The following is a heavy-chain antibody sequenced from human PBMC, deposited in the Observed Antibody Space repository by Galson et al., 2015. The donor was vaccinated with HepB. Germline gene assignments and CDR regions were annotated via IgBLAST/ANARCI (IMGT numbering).Heavy chain of an antibody. CDR2: IKQGGSEK. V-gene: IGHV3-7*03. CDR1: GFTFSSYR. J-gene: IGHJ6*02. CDR3: ARRRLDDGGYYLYYYYGMDA. Sequence: SLRLSCAASGFTFSSYRMSWVRQAPGKGLEWVANIKQGGSEKYYVDSVKGRFTISRDNAKNSLYLQMNSLRAEDTAVYYCARRRLDDGGYYLYYYYGMDAWGQGTTVTVSS. D-gene: IGHD3-22*01.